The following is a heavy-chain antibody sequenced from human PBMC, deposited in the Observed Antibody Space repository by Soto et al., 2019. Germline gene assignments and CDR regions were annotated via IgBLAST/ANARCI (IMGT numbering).Heavy chain of an antibody. CDR1: GFTLSSYW. CDR2: IKQDGGEK. J-gene: IGHJ6*02. CDR3: AREYGSSYSPRYYGMDV. D-gene: IGHD6-13*01. Sequence: EVQLVESGGGLVQPGGSLRLSCAASGFTLSSYWMSWVRQAPGKGLEWVAKIKQDGGEKYNLASVKGRFTISRDTAKSSLYLQLNSLRAEDTAVYYCAREYGSSYSPRYYGMDVWGQGTTVTVSS. V-gene: IGHV3-7*05.